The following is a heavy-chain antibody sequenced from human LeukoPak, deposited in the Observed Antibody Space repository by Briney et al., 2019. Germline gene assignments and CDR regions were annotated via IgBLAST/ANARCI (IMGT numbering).Heavy chain of an antibody. D-gene: IGHD1-26*01. V-gene: IGHV4-34*01. CDR1: GGSFSGYY. CDR2: INHSGST. Sequence: SETLSLTCAAYGGSFSGYYWSWIRQPPGKGLEWIGEINHSGSTNYNPSLKSRVTISVDTSKNQFSLKLSSVTAADTAVYYCARLRGDYWGQGTLVTVSS. CDR3: ARLRGDY. J-gene: IGHJ4*02.